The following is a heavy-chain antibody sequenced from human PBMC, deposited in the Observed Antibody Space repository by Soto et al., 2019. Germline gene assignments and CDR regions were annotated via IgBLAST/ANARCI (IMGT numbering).Heavy chain of an antibody. V-gene: IGHV1-2*02. CDR1: GYTFTGYY. CDR2: INPNSGGT. D-gene: IGHD1-1*01. CDR3: AREFTGTHYYYYGMDV. J-gene: IGHJ6*02. Sequence: QVQLVQSGAEVKKPGASVKVSCKASGYTFTGYYMHWVRQAPGQGLEWMGWINPNSGGTNYAQKFQGRVTMTRDTSISTAYMELSRLRSDDTAVYYCAREFTGTHYYYYGMDVWGQGTTVTVSS.